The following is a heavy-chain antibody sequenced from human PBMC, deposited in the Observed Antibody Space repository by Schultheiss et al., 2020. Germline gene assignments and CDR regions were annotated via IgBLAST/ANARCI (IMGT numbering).Heavy chain of an antibody. Sequence: GGSLRLSCAASGFTFSSYAMHWVRQAPGKGLEWVAVISYDGSNKYYADSVKGRFTISRDNSKNTLYLQMNSLRAEDTAVYYCARDADYYGSGSYYNYWGHGTLVTVSS. CDR3: ARDADYYGSGSYYNY. D-gene: IGHD3-10*01. CDR1: GFTFSSYA. CDR2: ISYDGSNK. J-gene: IGHJ4*01. V-gene: IGHV3-30-3*01.